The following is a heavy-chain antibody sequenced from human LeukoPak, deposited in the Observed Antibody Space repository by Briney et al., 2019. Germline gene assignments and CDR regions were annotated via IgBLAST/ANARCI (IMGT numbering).Heavy chain of an antibody. D-gene: IGHD2-21*02. V-gene: IGHV1-18*01. CDR1: GYTFTSYG. Sequence: ASVKVSCKASGYTFTSYGISWVRQAPGQGLEWMGWISAYNGNTNYAQKLQGRVTMTTDTSTSTAYMELRSLRSDDTAVYYCARICGGDCYSSFDYWGQGTLVTVSS. CDR2: ISAYNGNT. CDR3: ARICGGDCYSSFDY. J-gene: IGHJ4*02.